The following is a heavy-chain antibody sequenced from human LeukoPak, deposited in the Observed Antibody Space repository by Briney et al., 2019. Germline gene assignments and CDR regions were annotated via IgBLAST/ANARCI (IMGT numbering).Heavy chain of an antibody. D-gene: IGHD2-8*01. CDR1: GFTFSSYW. V-gene: IGHV3-74*01. CDR3: LPNAFDY. CDR2: INSDGINT. Sequence: GGSLRLSCAASGFTFSSYWMHWVRQAPGKGLVWVSRINSDGINTSYADSVKGRFTISRDNAKNTLYLQMNSLRAEDTAVHYCLPNAFDYWGQGTLVTVSS. J-gene: IGHJ4*02.